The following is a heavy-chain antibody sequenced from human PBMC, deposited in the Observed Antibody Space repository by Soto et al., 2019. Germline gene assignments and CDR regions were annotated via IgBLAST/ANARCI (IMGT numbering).Heavy chain of an antibody. CDR3: ARGQIGYSGATAWAICDP. D-gene: IGHD6-13*01. CDR1: GYTFTSYG. V-gene: IGHV1-18*04. CDR2: ISAYNGNT. J-gene: IGHJ5*02. Sequence: QVQLVQSGAEVKKPGASVKVSCKASGYTFTSYGISWVRQAPGQGLEWMGWISAYNGNTNYAQKLQGRGTMTTDTSTSTAYVELRSLRSDDTAVYYCARGQIGYSGATAWAICDPWGQGTPVTVAS.